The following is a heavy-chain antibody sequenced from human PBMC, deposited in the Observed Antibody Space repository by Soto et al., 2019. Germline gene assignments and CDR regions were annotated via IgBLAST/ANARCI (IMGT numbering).Heavy chain of an antibody. V-gene: IGHV1-8*01. D-gene: IGHD6-13*01. CDR2: MNPNSGNT. CDR1: GYTFTSYD. CDR3: ARRGYSSSWYYYYYYGMDV. Sequence: QVQLVQSGAEVKKPGASVKVSCKASGYTFTSYDINWVRQATGQGLEWMGWMNPNSGNTGYAQKFQGGVTMTRNTSISTVYMELSSLRSEDTAVYYCARRGYSSSWYYYYYYGMDVWGQGTTVTVSS. J-gene: IGHJ6*02.